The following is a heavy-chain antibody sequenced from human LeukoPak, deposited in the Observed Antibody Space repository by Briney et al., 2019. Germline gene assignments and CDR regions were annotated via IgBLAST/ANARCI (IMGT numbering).Heavy chain of an antibody. J-gene: IGHJ6*03. CDR1: GASVSSDY. CDR2: IYSSETT. Sequence: SETLSLTCSVSGASVSSDYWSWIRQPPGKGLEWIGNIYSSETTKYNPSLTSRATISGDTSKNQFSLKLSSVTAADTAVYYCARHFPYCGGDCPYYYMDVWGKGTTVTVSS. V-gene: IGHV4-4*09. D-gene: IGHD2-21*02. CDR3: ARHFPYCGGDCPYYYMDV.